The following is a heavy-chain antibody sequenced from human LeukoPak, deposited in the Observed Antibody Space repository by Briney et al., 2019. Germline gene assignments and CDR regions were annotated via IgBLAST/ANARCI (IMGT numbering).Heavy chain of an antibody. V-gene: IGHV1-18*01. CDR3: ARDRNDFWSGPSPGAFDI. Sequence: GESLKISCKGSGYTFTSYGISWVRQAPGQGLEWMGWISAYNGNTNYAQEFQGRVTMTTDTSTSTAYMELRSLRSDDTAVYYCARDRNDFWSGPSPGAFDIWGQGTMVTVSS. D-gene: IGHD3-3*01. J-gene: IGHJ3*02. CDR1: GYTFTSYG. CDR2: ISAYNGNT.